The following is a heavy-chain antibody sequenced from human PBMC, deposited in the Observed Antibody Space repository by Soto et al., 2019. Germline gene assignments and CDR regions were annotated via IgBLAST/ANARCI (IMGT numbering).Heavy chain of an antibody. V-gene: IGHV4-59*01. CDR2: IYYSGST. Sequence: SETLSLTCTVSGGSISSYYWSWILQPPGKGLEWIGYIYYSGSTNYNPSLKSRVTISVDTSKNQFSLKLSSVTAADTAVYYCARAGEWELLDYWGQGTLVTVSS. CDR1: GGSISSYY. J-gene: IGHJ4*02. CDR3: ARAGEWELLDY. D-gene: IGHD1-26*01.